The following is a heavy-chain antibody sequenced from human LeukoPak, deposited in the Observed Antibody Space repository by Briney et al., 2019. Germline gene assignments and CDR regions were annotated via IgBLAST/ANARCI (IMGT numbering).Heavy chain of an antibody. J-gene: IGHJ4*02. Sequence: QPGGSLRLSCAASGFTFSSYWMHWVRQAPGKGLVWVSRIKSDGSTTTYADSVKGRFTISRDNAKNTLYLQMNSLRAEDTAVYYCVRGGGYYHDYWGQGTLVTVSS. CDR1: GFTFSSYW. CDR3: VRGGGYYHDY. V-gene: IGHV3-74*01. CDR2: IKSDGSTT. D-gene: IGHD3-3*01.